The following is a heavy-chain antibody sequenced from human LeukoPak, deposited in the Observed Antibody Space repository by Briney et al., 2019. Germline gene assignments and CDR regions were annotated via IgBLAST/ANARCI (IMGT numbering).Heavy chain of an antibody. Sequence: SGGSLRLSCAASGFIFSDYGMNWVRRAPGKGLEWVSGISGSGGSIQYANSVKGRFTISRDNSKSTLYVQMISLRAEDTAVYYCAKHKENYGDSCLDDYWGQGTLVTVSS. CDR3: AKHKENYGDSCLDDY. D-gene: IGHD4-17*01. CDR2: ISGSGGSI. V-gene: IGHV3-23*01. CDR1: GFIFSDYG. J-gene: IGHJ4*02.